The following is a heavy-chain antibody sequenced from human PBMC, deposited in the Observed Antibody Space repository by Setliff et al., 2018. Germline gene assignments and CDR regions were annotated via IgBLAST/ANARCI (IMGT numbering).Heavy chain of an antibody. CDR2: IYYRVDT. D-gene: IGHD1-1*01. V-gene: IGHV4-39*01. CDR1: GASLSSGTYY. J-gene: IGHJ4*02. Sequence: PSETLSLTCTVSGASLSSGTYYWGWIRQPPGKGLEWIGRIYYRVDTYYNASLKGRLTISVDTAQNQFSLRLTSVTAADTAVYYCARTGTYRYFDYWGQGALVTVSS. CDR3: ARTGTYRYFDY.